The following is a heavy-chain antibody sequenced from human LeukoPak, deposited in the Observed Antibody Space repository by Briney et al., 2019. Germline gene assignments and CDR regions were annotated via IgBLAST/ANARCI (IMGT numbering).Heavy chain of an antibody. CDR1: GYTFTGYY. CDR2: INPNSGGT. V-gene: IGHV1-2*02. J-gene: IGHJ3*02. Sequence: ASVKVSCKASGYTFTGYYMHWVRQAPGQGLEWMGWINPNSGGTNYAQKFQGRVTMTRDTSISTAYMELSRLRSDDTAVYYCARALPYYDYVWGSYRSIPDAFDIWGQGTMVTVSS. CDR3: ARALPYYDYVWGSYRSIPDAFDI. D-gene: IGHD3-16*02.